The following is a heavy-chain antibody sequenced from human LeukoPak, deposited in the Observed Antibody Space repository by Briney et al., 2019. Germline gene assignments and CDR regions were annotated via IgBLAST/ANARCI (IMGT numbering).Heavy chain of an antibody. CDR2: IDPSDSYT. J-gene: IGHJ4*02. CDR3: ARQEYSGSYYVY. Sequence: GESLKISRRSSGYSFSYYWIRWVRQMSGQGLEWMGRIDPSDSYTNYSPSFQGHVTISADKSISTAYLQWNSLKASDTAIYYCARQEYSGSYYVYWGRGTLVTVSS. CDR1: GYSFSYYW. D-gene: IGHD1-26*01. V-gene: IGHV5-10-1*01.